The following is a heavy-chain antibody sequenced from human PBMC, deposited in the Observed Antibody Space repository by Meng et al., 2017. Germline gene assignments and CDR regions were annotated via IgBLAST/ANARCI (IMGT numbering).Heavy chain of an antibody. D-gene: IGHD3-10*01. CDR2: IKQDGSEK. Sequence: ETLSLTCAASGFTFSSYWMSWVRQAPGKGLEWVANIKQDGSEKYYVDSVKGRFTISRDNAKNSLYLQMNSLRAEDTAVYYCARYYGSGSYRFPRFDYWGQGTLVTVSS. J-gene: IGHJ4*02. V-gene: IGHV3-7*01. CDR1: GFTFSSYW. CDR3: ARYYGSGSYRFPRFDY.